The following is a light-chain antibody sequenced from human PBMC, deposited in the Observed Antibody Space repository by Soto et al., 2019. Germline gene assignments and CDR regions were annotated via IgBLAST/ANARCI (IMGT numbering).Light chain of an antibody. Sequence: QSVLTQPPSLSGTPGQRATIFCSGSNSNIGRYSVNWYQHFPGTAPKILIYSDDERPSGVPDRFSGSKSGTSASLAISGLQSEDEAEYYCAAWDDNLNGPLFGGGTKLTVL. CDR3: AAWDDNLNGPL. V-gene: IGLV1-44*01. J-gene: IGLJ3*02. CDR1: NSNIGRYS. CDR2: SDD.